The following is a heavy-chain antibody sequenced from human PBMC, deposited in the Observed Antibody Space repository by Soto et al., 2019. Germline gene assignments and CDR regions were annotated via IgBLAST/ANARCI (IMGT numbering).Heavy chain of an antibody. CDR3: ARDLWSGSGDRDYYYYYYMDV. CDR1: GFTFSDYY. J-gene: IGHJ6*03. V-gene: IGHV3-11*01. D-gene: IGHD3-10*01. Sequence: GGSLRLSCAASGFTFSDYYMSWIRQAPGKGLEWVSYISSSGSTIYYADSVKGRFTISRDNAKNSLYLQMNSLRAEDTAVYYCARDLWSGSGDRDYYYYYYMDVWGKGTTVTVSS. CDR2: ISSSGSTI.